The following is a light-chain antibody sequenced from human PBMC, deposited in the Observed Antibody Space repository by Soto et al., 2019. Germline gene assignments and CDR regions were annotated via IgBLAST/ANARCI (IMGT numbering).Light chain of an antibody. J-gene: IGKJ4*02. CDR1: QYFSSSY. CDR2: ATS. CDR3: QQVNSSPLT. Sequence: EIRFTQSPLALSLSPGERATLSCRASQYFSSSYLAWYQQKPGQAPKLLIYATSNRATGVPARFSGSGSGAEFTLTISSLQPEDFAVYYCQQVNSSPLTFGGGTKVDIK. V-gene: IGKV3-20*01.